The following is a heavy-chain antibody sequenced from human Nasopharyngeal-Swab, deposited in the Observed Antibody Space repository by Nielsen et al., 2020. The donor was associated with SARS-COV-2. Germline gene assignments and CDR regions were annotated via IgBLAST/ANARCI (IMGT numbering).Heavy chain of an antibody. D-gene: IGHD5-12*01. V-gene: IGHV1-69*01. CDR3: ARWGIVATGSYYYCGMDV. J-gene: IGHJ6*02. Sequence: WVRQAPGRGLEWVGGIIPIFGTANYAQKFQGRVTITADESTSTAYMELSSLRSEDTAVYYCARWGIVATGSYYYCGMDVWGQGTTVTVSS. CDR2: IIPIFGTA.